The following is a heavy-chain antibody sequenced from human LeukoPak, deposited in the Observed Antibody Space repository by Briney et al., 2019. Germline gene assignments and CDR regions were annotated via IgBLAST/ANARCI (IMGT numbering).Heavy chain of an antibody. CDR1: GGSFSGYY. CDR2: INHSGST. V-gene: IGHV4-34*01. CDR3: ARGRGGPRGYSSGWLGY. J-gene: IGHJ4*02. D-gene: IGHD6-19*01. Sequence: SETLSLTCAVYGGSFSGYYWSWIRQPPGKGLEWIGEINHSGSTNYNPSLKSRVTISVDTSKNQFSLKLSSVTAADTAVYYCARGRGGPRGYSSGWLGYWGQGTLVTVSS.